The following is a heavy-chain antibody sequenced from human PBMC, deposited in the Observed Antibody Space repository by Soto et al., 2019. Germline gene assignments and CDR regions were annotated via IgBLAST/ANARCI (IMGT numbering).Heavy chain of an antibody. CDR3: TTVTTVDYYFDY. Sequence: PGGSLRLPCAASGFTFSGYAMDWVRQAPGKGLEWVGRIRKKTNSYTTEYAASVKGRFIISRDDSTNSLYLQMSSLKTEDTAVYYCTTVTTVDYYFDYWGQGTLVTVSS. J-gene: IGHJ4*02. CDR2: IRKKTNSYTT. CDR1: GFTFSGYA. V-gene: IGHV3-72*01. D-gene: IGHD4-17*01.